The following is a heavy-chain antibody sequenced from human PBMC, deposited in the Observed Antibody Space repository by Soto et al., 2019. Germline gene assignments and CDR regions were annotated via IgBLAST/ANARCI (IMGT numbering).Heavy chain of an antibody. Sequence: SETLSLTCTVSGGSISSSSYYWGWIRQPPGKGLEWIGSIYYSGSTYYNPSLKSRVTISVDTSKNQFSLKLSSVTAADTAVYYCARAARDCSGGSCYCNWFDPWGQGTLVTVSS. J-gene: IGHJ5*02. D-gene: IGHD2-15*01. CDR1: GGSISSSSYY. V-gene: IGHV4-39*01. CDR3: ARAARDCSGGSCYCNWFDP. CDR2: IYYSGST.